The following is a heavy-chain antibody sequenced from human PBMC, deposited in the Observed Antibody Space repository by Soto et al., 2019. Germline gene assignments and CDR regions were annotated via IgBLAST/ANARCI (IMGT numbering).Heavy chain of an antibody. Sequence: SGPTLVNPTQTLTLTCTFSGFSPTTGGVGVGWIRQPPGRSLEWLAVIYWNDDRRRSPSLENRLTITKDTSKNQVVLTMTNMDPVDTATYYCIYRRASWDYHGLDVWGQGTPVTVYS. J-gene: IGHJ6*02. V-gene: IGHV2-5*01. D-gene: IGHD2-21*01. CDR3: IYRRASWDYHGLDV. CDR1: GFSPTTGGVG. CDR2: IYWNDDR.